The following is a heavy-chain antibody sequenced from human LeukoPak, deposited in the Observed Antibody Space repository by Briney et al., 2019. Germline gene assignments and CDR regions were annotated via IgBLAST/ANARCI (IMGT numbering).Heavy chain of an antibody. CDR2: ISGSGGST. J-gene: IGHJ3*02. CDR1: GFTFSSYA. CDR3: AKDREYSYGYLIAFDI. D-gene: IGHD5-18*01. V-gene: IGHV3-23*01. Sequence: GGSLRLSCAASGFTFSSYAMSWVRQAPGKGLEWVSEISGSGGSTYYADSVKGRFTISRDNSKNTLYLQMTSLRAEDTAVYYCAKDREYSYGYLIAFDIWGQGTMVTVSS.